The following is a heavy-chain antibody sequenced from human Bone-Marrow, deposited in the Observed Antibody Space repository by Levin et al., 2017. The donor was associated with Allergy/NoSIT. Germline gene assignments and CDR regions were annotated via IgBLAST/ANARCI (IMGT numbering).Heavy chain of an antibody. J-gene: IGHJ4*02. CDR1: GDSISSSSYY. Sequence: SQTLSLTCTVSGDSISSSSYYWGWIRQPPGKGLEWIGSIYYSGSTYYNPSLKSRVTISVDTSKNQFSLKLTSVTAADTAVYYCARGGKRGYSGYSHFDYWGQGTLVTVSS. CDR2: IYYSGST. D-gene: IGHD5-12*01. CDR3: ARGGKRGYSGYSHFDY. V-gene: IGHV4-39*01.